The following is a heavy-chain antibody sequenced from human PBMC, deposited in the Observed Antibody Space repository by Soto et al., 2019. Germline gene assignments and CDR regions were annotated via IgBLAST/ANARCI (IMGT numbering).Heavy chain of an antibody. CDR2: IDWDDDK. Sequence: SGPTLVNPTQTLTLTCTFSGFPLSTSGMRVSWIRQPPGKALEWLARIDWDDDKFYSTSLKTRLTISKDTSKNQVVLTMTNMDPVDTATYYCARINSYYYGMDVWGQGTTVTVPS. J-gene: IGHJ6*01. V-gene: IGHV2-70*04. CDR1: GFPLSTSGMR. CDR3: ARINSYYYGMDV. D-gene: IGHD4-4*01.